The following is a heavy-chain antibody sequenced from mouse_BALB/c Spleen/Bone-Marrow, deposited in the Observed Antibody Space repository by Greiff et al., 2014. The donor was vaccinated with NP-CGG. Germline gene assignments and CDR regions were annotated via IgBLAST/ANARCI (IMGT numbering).Heavy chain of an antibody. CDR3: ARERGLRLAY. CDR2: ILPGSGST. Sequence: QVQLQQSGAELMKPGASVKISCKATGYTFSSYWIEWVKQRPGHGLEWIGEILPGSGSTNYNEKFKGKATLTADTSSNTAYMQLSSLTSEDSAVYYCARERGLRLAYWGQGTLVTVSA. J-gene: IGHJ3*01. D-gene: IGHD3-1*01. CDR1: GYTFSSYW. V-gene: IGHV1-9*01.